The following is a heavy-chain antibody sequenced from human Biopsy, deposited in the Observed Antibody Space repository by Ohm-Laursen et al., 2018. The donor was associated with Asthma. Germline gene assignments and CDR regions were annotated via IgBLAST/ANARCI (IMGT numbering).Heavy chain of an antibody. D-gene: IGHD6-13*01. J-gene: IGHJ4*02. Sequence: SQTLSLTCIVSPGSISDYYWNWIRQFPGKGLEWIGYVYSTGSTRYNPSLKSRVTISVDTSINQVSLRLSSVTAADTAMYYCARATSTWSQSGPHYFDHWGQGALVTVSS. CDR3: ARATSTWSQSGPHYFDH. CDR1: PGSISDYY. V-gene: IGHV4-59*01. CDR2: VYSTGST.